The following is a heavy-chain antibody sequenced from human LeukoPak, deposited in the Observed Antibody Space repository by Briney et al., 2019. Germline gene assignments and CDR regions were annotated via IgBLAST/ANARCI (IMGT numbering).Heavy chain of an antibody. V-gene: IGHV3-9*01. Sequence: GGSLRLSCAASGFTFDDYAMHWVRQAPGKDLEWVSGISWNSGSIGYADSVKGRFTISRDNAKNSLYLQMNSLRVEDTALYYCAKDDYDILTGSGGFDYWGQGTLVTVSS. CDR1: GFTFDDYA. J-gene: IGHJ4*02. D-gene: IGHD3-9*01. CDR2: ISWNSGSI. CDR3: AKDDYDILTGSGGFDY.